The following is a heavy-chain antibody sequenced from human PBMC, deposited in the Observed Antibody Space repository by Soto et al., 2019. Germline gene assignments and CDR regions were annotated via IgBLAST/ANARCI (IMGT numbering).Heavy chain of an antibody. CDR1: GFSLSNYA. D-gene: IGHD3-10*01. J-gene: IGHJ4*02. Sequence: EVQLLESGGGLVQPGGSLRVSCAVSGFSLSNYAMSWVRHTPGKGLEWVSAISGSGSNTYYIDSVKGRFTIPRDKSKTTLFLQMNNLRAEDTAVYYCAKGGITLVRGSFDYWGQGALVTVSS. CDR2: ISGSGSNT. V-gene: IGHV3-23*01. CDR3: AKGGITLVRGSFDY.